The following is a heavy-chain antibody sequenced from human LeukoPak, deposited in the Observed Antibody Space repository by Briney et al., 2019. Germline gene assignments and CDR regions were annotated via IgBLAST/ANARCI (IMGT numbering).Heavy chain of an antibody. D-gene: IGHD5-24*01. CDR1: GFTVSNNY. CDR3: ARGDRGRWLQLSANFDY. CDR2: IYGGGST. Sequence: TGGSLRLSCVVSGFTVSNNYMKWVRQAPGKGLEWVSTIYGGGSTYYADSVRGRFTISRHNSKNTLYLQMDSLRSEDTAVYYCARGDRGRWLQLSANFDYWGQGTLVTVSS. J-gene: IGHJ4*02. V-gene: IGHV3-53*04.